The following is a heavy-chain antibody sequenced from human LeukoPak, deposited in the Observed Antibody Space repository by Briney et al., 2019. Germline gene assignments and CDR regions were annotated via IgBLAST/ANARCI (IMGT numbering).Heavy chain of an antibody. CDR3: ARESRRIAAAGPSYYMDV. CDR2: IYYSGTT. CDR1: SSYG. J-gene: IGHJ6*03. D-gene: IGHD6-13*01. V-gene: IGHV4-39*07. Sequence: SSYGMHWVRQAPGKGLEWIGSIYYSGTTYYNSSLKSRVTISVERSKNHFSLNLSSVTAADTAVYYCARESRRIAAAGPSYYMDVWGRGTTVTVSS.